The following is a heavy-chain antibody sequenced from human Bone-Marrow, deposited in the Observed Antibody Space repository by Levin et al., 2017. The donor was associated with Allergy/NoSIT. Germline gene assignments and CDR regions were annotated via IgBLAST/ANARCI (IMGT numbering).Heavy chain of an antibody. J-gene: IGHJ6*02. D-gene: IGHD3-16*01. CDR1: GFTFSSYA. Sequence: GGSLRLSCAASGFTFSSYAMHWVRQAPGKGLEWVAVISYDGSNKYYADSVKGRFTISRDNSKNTLYLQMNSLRAEDTAVYYCARDGKLWVLSVYYGMDVWGQGTTVTVSS. CDR3: ARDGKLWVLSVYYGMDV. V-gene: IGHV3-30*04. CDR2: ISYDGSNK.